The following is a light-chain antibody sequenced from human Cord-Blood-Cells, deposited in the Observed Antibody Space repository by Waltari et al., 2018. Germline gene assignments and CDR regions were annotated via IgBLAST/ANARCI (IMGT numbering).Light chain of an antibody. Sequence: QSVLTPPPSASGTPGQRVTISCSGSSSNIGSNYVYWYQQLPGTDPKLLIYRNNQGPAGVPDRFSGSKSATAASLAISGRRSEDEADYYCAAWDDSLSGWVFGGGTRLTVL. V-gene: IGLV1-47*01. CDR3: AAWDDSLSGWV. CDR2: RNN. CDR1: SSNIGSNY. J-gene: IGLJ3*02.